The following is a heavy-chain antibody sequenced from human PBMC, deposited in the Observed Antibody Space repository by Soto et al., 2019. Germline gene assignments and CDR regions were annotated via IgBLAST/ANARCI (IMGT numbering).Heavy chain of an antibody. CDR2: IYYNGNT. Sequence: SETLSLTCTVSGGSISSSSYYWGWIRLPPGKGLEWIGYIYYNGNTYYNASLKSRLTISVDTSNNQFSLKVKSVTAADTAVYFCARLSGSYNDRYFDNWGQGTLVTVSS. CDR1: GGSISSSSYY. D-gene: IGHD1-26*01. V-gene: IGHV4-39*01. CDR3: ARLSGSYNDRYFDN. J-gene: IGHJ4*02.